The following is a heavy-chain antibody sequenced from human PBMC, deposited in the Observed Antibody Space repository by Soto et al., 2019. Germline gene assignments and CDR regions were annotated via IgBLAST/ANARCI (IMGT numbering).Heavy chain of an antibody. J-gene: IGHJ4*02. D-gene: IGHD3-22*01. CDR2: ISDSDDST. V-gene: IGHV3-23*01. CDR3: AKLHYYDSTALADY. Sequence: GGSLRLSCAASGFTFRSYAMIWVRQAPGKGLEWVSVISDSDDSTYYADSVKGRFTISRDNSKNTLYLQMSRPRAEDTAVYYCAKLHYYDSTALADYWGQGILVTVSS. CDR1: GFTFRSYA.